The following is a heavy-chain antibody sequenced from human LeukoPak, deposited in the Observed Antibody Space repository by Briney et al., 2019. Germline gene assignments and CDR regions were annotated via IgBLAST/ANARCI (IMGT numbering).Heavy chain of an antibody. D-gene: IGHD3-16*02. Sequence: SETLSLTCAVSGGSISSGGYSWSWIRQPPGKGLEWIGYIYHSVSTYYNPSLKSRVTISVDRSKNQFSLKLSSVTAADTAVYYCARTYYDYVWGSYRSRSGLWYFDLWGRGTLVTVSS. CDR1: GGSISSGGYS. CDR3: ARTYYDYVWGSYRSRSGLWYFDL. J-gene: IGHJ2*01. CDR2: IYHSVST. V-gene: IGHV4-30-2*01.